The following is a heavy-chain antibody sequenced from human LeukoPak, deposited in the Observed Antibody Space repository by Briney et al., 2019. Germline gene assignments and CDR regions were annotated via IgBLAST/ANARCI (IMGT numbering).Heavy chain of an antibody. D-gene: IGHD3-10*01. CDR2: IYTSGST. Sequence: SDTLSLTCTVSSLSIRNYYLNWIRQPAGKGLEWIGRIYTSGSTNYNPSLKRRVTMSIDTSKNQFSLTVISVTAVDAAVYYCARAGDGSGSYANTDYDYWGQGTLVTVSS. CDR3: ARAGDGSGSYANTDYDY. J-gene: IGHJ4*02. CDR1: SLSIRNYY. V-gene: IGHV4-4*07.